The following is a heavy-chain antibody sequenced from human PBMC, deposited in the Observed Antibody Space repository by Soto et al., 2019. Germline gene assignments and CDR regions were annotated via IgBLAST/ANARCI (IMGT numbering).Heavy chain of an antibody. J-gene: IGHJ4*02. CDR2: ISSSSSTI. V-gene: IGHV3-48*01. Sequence: PGGSLRLSCAASGFTFSSYSMNWVRQAPGKGLEWVSYISSSSSTIYYADTVKGRFTITRDNAKNSLYLQMNSLRAYDSAVYYCARDSGYSYGPLDYWGQGTLVTVSS. CDR3: ARDSGYSYGPLDY. D-gene: IGHD5-18*01. CDR1: GFTFSSYS.